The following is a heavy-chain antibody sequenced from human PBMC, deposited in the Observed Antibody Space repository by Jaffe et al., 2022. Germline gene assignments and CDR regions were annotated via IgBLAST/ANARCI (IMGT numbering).Heavy chain of an antibody. J-gene: IGHJ4*02. D-gene: IGHD3-10*01. Sequence: QVQLQESGPGLVKPSETLSLTCAVSGYSISSGYYWGWIRQPPGKGLEWIGSIYHSGSTYYNPSLKSRVTISVDTSKNQFSLKLSSVTAADTAVYYCARPRGYYGSGSPSYYFDYWGQGTLVTVSS. CDR2: IYHSGST. CDR3: ARPRGYYGSGSPSYYFDY. CDR1: GYSISSGYY. V-gene: IGHV4-38-2*01.